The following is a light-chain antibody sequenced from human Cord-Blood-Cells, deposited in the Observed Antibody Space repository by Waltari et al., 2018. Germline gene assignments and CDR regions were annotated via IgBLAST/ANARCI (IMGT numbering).Light chain of an antibody. V-gene: IGKV3-11*01. Sequence: IVLTQSPATLSLSPGERATLSCRASQSVSSYLAWYQQKPGQAPRLLIYDASNRATGIPARFSGSGSGTDVTLTISSLEPEDFAVYYCQQRSNWPTFGGGTKVEIK. CDR1: QSVSSY. CDR3: QQRSNWPT. CDR2: DAS. J-gene: IGKJ4*01.